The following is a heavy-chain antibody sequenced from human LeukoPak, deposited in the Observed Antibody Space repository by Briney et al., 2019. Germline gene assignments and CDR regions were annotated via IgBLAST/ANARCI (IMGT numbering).Heavy chain of an antibody. CDR2: ISSSSSYI. J-gene: IGHJ4*02. V-gene: IGHV3-21*01. Sequence: PGGSLRLFCAASGFTFSSYSMNWVRQAPGKGLEWVSSISSSSSYIYYADSVKGRFTISRDNAKNSLYLQMNSLRAEDTAVYYCARSMGLSGYDLGYWGQGTLVTVSS. CDR1: GFTFSSYS. CDR3: ARSMGLSGYDLGY. D-gene: IGHD5-12*01.